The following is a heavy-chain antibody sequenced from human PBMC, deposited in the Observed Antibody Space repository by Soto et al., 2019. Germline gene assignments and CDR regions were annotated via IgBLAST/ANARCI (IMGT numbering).Heavy chain of an antibody. Sequence: GGSLRLSCTASGFTFGDYAMSWFRQAPGKGLEWVGFIRSKAYGGTTEYAASVKGRFTISRDDSKSIAYLQMNSLKTEDTAVYYCTREWGWPRSLFDYWGQGTLVTVSS. J-gene: IGHJ4*02. CDR2: IRSKAYGGTT. CDR3: TREWGWPRSLFDY. D-gene: IGHD5-12*01. V-gene: IGHV3-49*03. CDR1: GFTFGDYA.